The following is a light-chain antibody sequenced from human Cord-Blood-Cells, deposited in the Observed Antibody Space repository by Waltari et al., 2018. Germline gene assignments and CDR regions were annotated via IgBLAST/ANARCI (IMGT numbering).Light chain of an antibody. CDR3: SSYTSSSTWV. V-gene: IGLV2-14*01. J-gene: IGLJ3*02. Sequence: QSALTQPASVSGSPGQSITISCTGTSSDVGGYNYVSWYQQHPGKAPQLMIYEVSNRPSRVSNRFSGSKSGNTASLTISGLQADDEADYYCSSYTSSSTWVFGGGTKLTVL. CDR2: EVS. CDR1: SSDVGGYNY.